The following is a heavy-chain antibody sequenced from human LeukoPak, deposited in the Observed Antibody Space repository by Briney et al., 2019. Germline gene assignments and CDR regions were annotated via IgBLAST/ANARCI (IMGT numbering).Heavy chain of an antibody. D-gene: IGHD2-2*01. J-gene: IGHJ4*02. V-gene: IGHV3-30-3*01. Sequence: GGSPRLSCAASGFTFSSYAMHWVRQAPGKGLEWVAVISYDGSNKYYADSVKGRFTISRDNSKNTLYLQMNSLRAEDTAVYYCVCSSTSLNFDYWGQGTLVTVSS. CDR3: VCSSTSLNFDY. CDR2: ISYDGSNK. CDR1: GFTFSSYA.